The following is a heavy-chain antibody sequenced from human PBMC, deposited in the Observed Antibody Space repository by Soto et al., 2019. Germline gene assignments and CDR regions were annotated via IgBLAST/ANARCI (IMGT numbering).Heavy chain of an antibody. CDR1: GFKFGDYA. V-gene: IGHV3-21*01. Sequence: PGGSLRLSCEASGFKFGDYAMHWVRQVPGKGLEWVASISSGSSDTWYADSVKGRFIISRDNAQNSLFLQMNTLRPEDTAMYYCARVAYWGPGTQVTVSS. J-gene: IGHJ4*02. CDR3: ARVAY. CDR2: ISSGSSDT.